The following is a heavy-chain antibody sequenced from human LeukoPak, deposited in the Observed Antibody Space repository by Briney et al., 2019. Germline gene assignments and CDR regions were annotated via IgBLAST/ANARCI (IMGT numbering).Heavy chain of an antibody. Sequence: GGSLRLSCVASRFTFSNYGMHWVRQAPGKGLEWVAVISFDGSTTYYADSVKGRFTISRDNSKNTLYLQMNSLRLEDTAVYYCAREGLGSGSYFSAWFGPWGQGTLVTVSS. CDR3: AREGLGSGSYFSAWFGP. D-gene: IGHD3-10*01. V-gene: IGHV3-30*03. CDR1: RFTFSNYG. CDR2: ISFDGSTT. J-gene: IGHJ5*02.